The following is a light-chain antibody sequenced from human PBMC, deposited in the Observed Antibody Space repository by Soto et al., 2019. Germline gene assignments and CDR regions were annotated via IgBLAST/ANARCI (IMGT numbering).Light chain of an antibody. CDR1: QSVLDSPDNKNY. CDR3: QQYYSFPLS. CDR2: WAS. V-gene: IGKV4-1*01. J-gene: IGKJ4*01. Sequence: IVMTQSPESLAVSLGERTTIHCRSSQSVLDSPDNKNYLAWYQRKPGQPPKLLIYWASTRESGVPDRFSGSGSGTDFTLTISGLQAEDVAVYYCQQYYSFPLSFGGGTKVEIK.